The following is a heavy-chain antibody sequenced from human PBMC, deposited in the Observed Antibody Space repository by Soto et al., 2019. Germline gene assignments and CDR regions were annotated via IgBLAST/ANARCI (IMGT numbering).Heavy chain of an antibody. V-gene: IGHV1-18*01. D-gene: IGHD6-19*01. Sequence: ASVKVSCKASGYTFTSYGISWVRQAPGQGLEWMGWISAYNGNTNYAQKLQGRVTMTTDTSTSTAYMELRSLRSDDTAMYYCARDAEGPGIAVIWGQGTMVTVSS. CDR2: ISAYNGNT. CDR1: GYTFTSYG. J-gene: IGHJ3*02. CDR3: ARDAEGPGIAVI.